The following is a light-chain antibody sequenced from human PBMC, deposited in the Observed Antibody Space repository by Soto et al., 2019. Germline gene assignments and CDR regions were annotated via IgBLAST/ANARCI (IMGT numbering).Light chain of an antibody. Sequence: EIVMTQSPATVSVSPGERATLFCTASQSVSTNIAWHQQKPGQAPRLLIYGASTRATGISPRFRGSGSGTEFPLAISSLQSEDFAVYYFLQYNDWPETFGKGTKLEIQ. CDR1: QSVSTN. J-gene: IGKJ1*01. CDR3: LQYNDWPET. V-gene: IGKV3-15*01. CDR2: GAS.